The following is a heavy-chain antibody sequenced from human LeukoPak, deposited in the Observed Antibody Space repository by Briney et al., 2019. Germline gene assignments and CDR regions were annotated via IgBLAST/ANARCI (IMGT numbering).Heavy chain of an antibody. V-gene: IGHV4-30-4*01. Sequence: PSETLSLTCTVSGGSISSGDYYWSWIRQPPGKGLEWIGYIYYSGSTYYNPSLKSRVTISVDTSKNQFSLKLSSVTAADTAVYYCARAPIVVVVAADYYYYGMDVWGQGTTVTVFS. D-gene: IGHD2-15*01. J-gene: IGHJ6*02. CDR3: ARAPIVVVVAADYYYYGMDV. CDR1: GGSISSGDYY. CDR2: IYYSGST.